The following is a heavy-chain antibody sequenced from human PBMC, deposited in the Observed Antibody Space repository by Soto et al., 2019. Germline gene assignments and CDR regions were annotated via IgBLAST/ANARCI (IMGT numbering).Heavy chain of an antibody. CDR3: ARETWYSSSPGSYYYYGMDV. D-gene: IGHD6-13*01. V-gene: IGHV1-69*06. J-gene: IGHJ6*02. CDR1: GGTFSSYA. CDR2: IIPIFGTA. Sequence: RASVKVSCKASGGTFSSYAISWVRQAPGQGLEWMGGIIPIFGTANYAQKFQGRATITADKSTSTAYMELSSLRSEDTAVYYCARETWYSSSPGSYYYYGMDVWGQGTTVTVSS.